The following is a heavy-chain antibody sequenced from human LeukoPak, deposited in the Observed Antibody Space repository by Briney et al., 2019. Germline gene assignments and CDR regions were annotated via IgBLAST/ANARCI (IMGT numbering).Heavy chain of an antibody. CDR3: AKAPPGGVVITPLDY. Sequence: GGSLRLSCAASGFTFSSYAMSWVRQAPGKGLEWVSAISGSGGSTYYADSVKGRFTISRDNSKNTLYLQMNSLRAGDTAVYYCAKAPPGGVVITPLDYWGQGTLVTVSS. CDR1: GFTFSSYA. V-gene: IGHV3-23*01. CDR2: ISGSGGST. D-gene: IGHD3-3*01. J-gene: IGHJ4*02.